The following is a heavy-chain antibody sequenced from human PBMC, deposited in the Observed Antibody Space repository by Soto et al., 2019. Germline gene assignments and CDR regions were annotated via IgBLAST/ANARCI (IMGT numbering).Heavy chain of an antibody. CDR1: GGSISSGAYY. Sequence: QVQLQESGPGLVKPSQTLSLTCSVSGGSISSGAYYWTWIRQHPGKGLEWIGYIYYSGSTYYNPSLKSRVTISVDTSKNQFSLKLRSVTAAETAVYYCARDGRLVNYYYHGMDVWGQGTTVTVSS. D-gene: IGHD6-13*01. J-gene: IGHJ6*02. V-gene: IGHV4-31*03. CDR3: ARDGRLVNYYYHGMDV. CDR2: IYYSGST.